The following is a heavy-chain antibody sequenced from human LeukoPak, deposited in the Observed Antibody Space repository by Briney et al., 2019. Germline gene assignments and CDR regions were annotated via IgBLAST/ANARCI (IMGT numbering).Heavy chain of an antibody. Sequence: SETLSVTCTVSGGSISSSGYYWGWIRQPPGKGLEWIGTIYYSGSTQYNPSLKSRVTISVDTSKNQFSLKLSSVTAADTAVYYCARGGSPDIVATTNPYYFDYWGQGTLVTVSS. CDR1: GGSISSSGYY. CDR3: ARGGSPDIVATTNPYYFDY. J-gene: IGHJ4*02. CDR2: IYYSGST. D-gene: IGHD5-12*01. V-gene: IGHV4-39*01.